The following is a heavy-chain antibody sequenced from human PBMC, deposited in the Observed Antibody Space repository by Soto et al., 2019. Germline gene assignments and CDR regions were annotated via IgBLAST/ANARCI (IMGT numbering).Heavy chain of an antibody. Sequence: EVQLVESGGGLVQPGGSLKLSCAASGFTFSGSAMHWVRQASGKGLEWVGRIRSKGNNYATAYGASLNGRFTISRDDSKNTAYLQMNSLNTEDTAVYYCSRQASDFWSGKPQYYMDVWGKGTTVTASS. D-gene: IGHD3-3*01. J-gene: IGHJ6*03. CDR3: SRQASDFWSGKPQYYMDV. V-gene: IGHV3-73*01. CDR2: IRSKGNNYAT. CDR1: GFTFSGSA.